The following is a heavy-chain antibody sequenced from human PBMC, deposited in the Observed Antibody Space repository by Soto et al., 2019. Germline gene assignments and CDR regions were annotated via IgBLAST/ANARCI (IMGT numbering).Heavy chain of an antibody. Sequence: QVQLVESGGGVVQPGRSLRLSCAASGFTFSSYGMHWVRQAPGKGLEWVAIISYDGSNTDYADSVKGRFTISRDNSKNTLYLQMNSLRAEDTSVYYCAKEGGLSGSYYISSSYYFDYWGQGPLVTVSS. J-gene: IGHJ4*02. CDR2: ISYDGSNT. CDR1: GFTFSSYG. D-gene: IGHD1-26*01. CDR3: AKEGGLSGSYYISSSYYFDY. V-gene: IGHV3-30*18.